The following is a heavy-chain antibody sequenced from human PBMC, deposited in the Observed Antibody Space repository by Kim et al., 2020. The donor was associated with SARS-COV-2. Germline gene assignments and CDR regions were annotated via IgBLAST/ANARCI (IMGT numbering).Heavy chain of an antibody. CDR2: ISGSGGST. D-gene: IGHD1-26*01. J-gene: IGHJ6*02. CDR1: GFTFSSYA. V-gene: IGHV3-23*01. Sequence: GGSLRLSCAASGFTFSSYAMSWVRQAPGKGLEWVSAISGSGGSTYYADSVKGRFTISRDNSKNTLYLQMNSLRAEDTAVYYCAKDLKWSVDGGMDVWGQGTTVTVSS. CDR3: AKDLKWSVDGGMDV.